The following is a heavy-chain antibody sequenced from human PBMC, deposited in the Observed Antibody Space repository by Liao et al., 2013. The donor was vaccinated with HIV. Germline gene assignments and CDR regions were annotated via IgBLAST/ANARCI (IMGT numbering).Heavy chain of an antibody. CDR2: IYTSGST. J-gene: IGHJ4*02. Sequence: QVQLQESGPGLVKPSETLSLTCTVSGGSISSKYWSWIRQPAGKGLEWIGRIYTSGSTNYNPSLKSRVTMSVDTSKNQFSLKLSSVTAADTAVYYCARDLYVSSGYYYGWNYWGQGTLVTVSS. CDR1: GGSISSKY. CDR3: ARDLYVSSGYYYGWNY. D-gene: IGHD3-22*01. V-gene: IGHV4-4*07.